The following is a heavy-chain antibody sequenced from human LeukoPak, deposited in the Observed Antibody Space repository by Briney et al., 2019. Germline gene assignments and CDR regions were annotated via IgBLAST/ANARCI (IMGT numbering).Heavy chain of an antibody. CDR1: GFTFSTYS. Sequence: GGSLRLSCAASGFTFSTYSMNWVRQAPGKGLEWVSSISSSSSYRYYADSVKGRFTLSRHNAKNSLYLQMNSLRAEDTAVYYCASSLRAIVGASDAFDIWGQGTMVTVSS. CDR3: ASSLRAIVGASDAFDI. CDR2: ISSSSSYR. V-gene: IGHV3-21*01. D-gene: IGHD1-26*01. J-gene: IGHJ3*02.